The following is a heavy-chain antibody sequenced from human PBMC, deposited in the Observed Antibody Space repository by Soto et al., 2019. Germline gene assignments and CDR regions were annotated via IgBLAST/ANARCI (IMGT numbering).Heavy chain of an antibody. D-gene: IGHD3-10*01. CDR1: GFTFSSYA. CDR3: ARARGGYGRKGAIDY. V-gene: IGHV3-30-3*01. CDR2: ISYDGSNK. J-gene: IGHJ4*02. Sequence: QVQLVESGGGVVQPGRSLRLSCAASGFTFSSYAMHWVRQAPGKGLEWVAVISYDGSNKYYADSVKGRFTISRDNSKNTLYLQMNSLRAEDTAVYYCARARGGYGRKGAIDYWGQGTLVTVSS.